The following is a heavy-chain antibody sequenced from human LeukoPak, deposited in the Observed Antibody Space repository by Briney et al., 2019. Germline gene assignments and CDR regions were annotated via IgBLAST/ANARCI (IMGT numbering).Heavy chain of an antibody. CDR2: INPDSGDS. Sequence: GASVKVSCKASGYTFTNFYTHWVRQAPGQELEWMGWINPDSGDSNYTQHFQGRVTMTRDTSISTAYMELSRLRSDDTAVYYCARGSSNWSTRFHSWGQGTLVTVSS. J-gene: IGHJ4*02. D-gene: IGHD6-13*01. V-gene: IGHV1-2*02. CDR3: ARGSSNWSTRFHS. CDR1: GYTFTNFY.